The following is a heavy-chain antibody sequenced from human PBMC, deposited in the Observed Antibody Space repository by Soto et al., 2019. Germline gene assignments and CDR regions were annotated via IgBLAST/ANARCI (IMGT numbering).Heavy chain of an antibody. V-gene: IGHV1-18*04. D-gene: IGHD3-3*01. CDR1: GYTFTSYG. J-gene: IGHJ6*02. Sequence: ASVKVSCKASGYTFTSYGISWVRQAPGQGLEWMGWISAYNGNTNYAQKLQGRVTMTTDTSTSTAYMELRSLRSDDTAVYYCARDRGYDFWSGYYYYGMDVWGQGPTVTVSS. CDR3: ARDRGYDFWSGYYYYGMDV. CDR2: ISAYNGNT.